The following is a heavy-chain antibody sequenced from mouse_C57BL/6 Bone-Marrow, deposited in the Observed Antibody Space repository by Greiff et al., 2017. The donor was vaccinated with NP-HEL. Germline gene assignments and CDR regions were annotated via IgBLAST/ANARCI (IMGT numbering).Heavy chain of an antibody. Sequence: VQLKESGEGLVKPGGSLKLSCAASGFTFSSYAMSWVRQTPEKRLEWVAYISSGGDYIYYADTVKGRFTISRDNARNTLYLQMSSLKSEDTAMYYCTRDRYHDALGYAMDYWGQGTSVTVSS. CDR2: ISSGGDYI. V-gene: IGHV5-9-1*02. CDR1: GFTFSSYA. CDR3: TRDRYHDALGYAMDY. J-gene: IGHJ4*01. D-gene: IGHD1-1*01.